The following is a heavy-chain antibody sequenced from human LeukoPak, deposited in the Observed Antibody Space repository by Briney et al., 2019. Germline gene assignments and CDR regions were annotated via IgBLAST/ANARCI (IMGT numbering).Heavy chain of an antibody. Sequence: ASVKVSCKASGYTFTGYYMHWVRQAPGQGLEWMGWINPNSGGANYAQKFQGRVTMTRDTSISTAYMELTRLRSDDTAVYYCARDNGDYWFDYWGQGTLVTVSS. CDR3: ARDNGDYWFDY. V-gene: IGHV1-2*02. CDR1: GYTFTGYY. CDR2: INPNSGGA. J-gene: IGHJ4*02. D-gene: IGHD4-17*01.